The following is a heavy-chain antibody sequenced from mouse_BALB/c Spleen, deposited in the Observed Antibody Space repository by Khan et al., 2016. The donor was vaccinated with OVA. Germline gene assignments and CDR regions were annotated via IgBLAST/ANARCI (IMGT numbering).Heavy chain of an antibody. CDR1: GYTFTDYA. V-gene: IGHV1S137*01. CDR2: ISTHYGDA. J-gene: IGHJ3*01. Sequence: VELVESGAELVRPGVSVKISCKGSGYTFTDYAMHWVKPSHAQSLEWIGVISTHYGDASYNQKFKGTATMTVDKSSSTADMELARLTSEDSAINYCARGSGEYRVAYWGQGTLVTVSA. CDR3: ARGSGEYRVAY. D-gene: IGHD2-14*01.